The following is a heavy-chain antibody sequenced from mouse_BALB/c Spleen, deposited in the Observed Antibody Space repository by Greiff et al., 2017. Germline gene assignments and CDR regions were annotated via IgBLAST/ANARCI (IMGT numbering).Heavy chain of an antibody. Sequence: EVKLMESGGGLVKPGGSLKLSCAASGFTFSSYAMSWVRQTPEKRLEWVASISSGGSTYYPDSVKGRFTISRDNARNILYLQMSSLKSEDTAMYYCARLRPRYFDYWGQGTTLTVSS. D-gene: IGHD1-1*01. CDR3: ARLRPRYFDY. J-gene: IGHJ2*01. V-gene: IGHV5-6-5*01. CDR2: ISSGGST. CDR1: GFTFSSYA.